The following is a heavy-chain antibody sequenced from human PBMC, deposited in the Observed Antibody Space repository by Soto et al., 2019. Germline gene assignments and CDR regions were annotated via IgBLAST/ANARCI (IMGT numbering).Heavy chain of an antibody. V-gene: IGHV1-18*01. CDR3: ARDPPYYYDSSGYYLHDS. Sequence: ASVKVSCKASGYTFTSYGISWVRQAPGQGLEWMGWISAYNGNTNYAQKLQGRVTMTTDTSTSTAYMELRSLRSDDTAVYYCARDPPYYYDSSGYYLHDSWGQGTLVTVSS. CDR1: GYTFTSYG. J-gene: IGHJ4*02. CDR2: ISAYNGNT. D-gene: IGHD3-22*01.